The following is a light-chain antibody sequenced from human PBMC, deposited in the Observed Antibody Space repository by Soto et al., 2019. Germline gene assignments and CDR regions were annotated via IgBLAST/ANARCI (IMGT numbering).Light chain of an antibody. V-gene: IGLV1-36*01. CDR3: AAWDDSLNGVV. J-gene: IGLJ2*01. CDR1: SSNIGNNA. CDR2: YDD. Sequence: QSVLTQPASVSEAPRQRVTISGSGSSSNIGNNAVNWYQQLPGKAPKLLIYYDDLLPSGVSDRFSGSKSGTSASLAISGLQSEDEADYYCAAWDDSLNGVVFGGGTKLTVL.